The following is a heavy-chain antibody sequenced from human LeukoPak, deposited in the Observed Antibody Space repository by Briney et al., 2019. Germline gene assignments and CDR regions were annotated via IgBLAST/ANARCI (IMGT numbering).Heavy chain of an antibody. J-gene: IGHJ4*02. CDR1: GFTFSSKW. Sequence: GGSLRLSCAAAGFTFSSKWMSWVRQAPGKGLEWVANIKRDGSEKYYVDSVKGRFTISRDNAKNSLFLQMNSLRAEDTAVYYCARDGSGQWPIGFWGQGTLVTVSS. CDR3: ARDGSGQWPIGF. D-gene: IGHD3-10*01. CDR2: IKRDGSEK. V-gene: IGHV3-7*01.